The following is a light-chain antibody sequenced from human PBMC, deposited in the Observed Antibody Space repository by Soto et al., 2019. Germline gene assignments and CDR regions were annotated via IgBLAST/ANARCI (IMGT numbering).Light chain of an antibody. CDR2: DAS. CDR3: QQYHSLPFT. CDR1: QDISDY. Sequence: DIPMTQSPSSLSASVGDRVTISCQASQDISDYLNWYHQKPGKAPKFLIYDASYLGTGVPSRFSGSGSGTDFTFTISSLQPEDIGTYYCQQYHSLPFTFGPGNTVDIK. J-gene: IGKJ3*01. V-gene: IGKV1-33*01.